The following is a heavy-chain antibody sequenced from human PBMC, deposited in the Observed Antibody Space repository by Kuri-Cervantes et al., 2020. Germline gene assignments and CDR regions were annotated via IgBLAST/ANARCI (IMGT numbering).Heavy chain of an antibody. J-gene: IGHJ4*02. D-gene: IGHD6-19*01. V-gene: IGHV1-2*02. CDR3: ARDLSGSGWRGENFDH. CDR2: INPNSGGT. Sequence: ASVKVSCKASGHTFTGYYMHWVRQAPGQGLEWMGWINPNSGGTNYAQKFQGRVTMTRDTSISTAYMELSSLRSDDTALYYCARDLSGSGWRGENFDHWGQGTLVTVSS. CDR1: GHTFTGYY.